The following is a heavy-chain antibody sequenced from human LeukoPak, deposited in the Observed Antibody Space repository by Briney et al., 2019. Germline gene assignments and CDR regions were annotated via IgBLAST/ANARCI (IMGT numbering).Heavy chain of an antibody. V-gene: IGHV3-30*18. Sequence: GGSLRLSCAASGFPFSSYGMHWVRQAPGKGLEWVAVISYDGSNKYYADSVKGRFTISRDNSKNTLYLQMNSLRAEDTAVYYCAKSAYDSSGYALDYWGQGTLVTVSS. CDR3: AKSAYDSSGYALDY. J-gene: IGHJ4*02. D-gene: IGHD3-22*01. CDR1: GFPFSSYG. CDR2: ISYDGSNK.